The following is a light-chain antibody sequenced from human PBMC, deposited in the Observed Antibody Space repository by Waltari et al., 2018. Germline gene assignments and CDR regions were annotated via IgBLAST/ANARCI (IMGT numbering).Light chain of an antibody. J-gene: IGKJ3*01. Sequence: DIQVTQSPSSLSASVGDRVTITCRAGQSMSSFLNWYQQKPGKAPMLLISASSNLQSGVPSRFRGSGSAADCTLTINSLQPEDFATYYCLQSYSISLFTFGPGTRVDIK. CDR1: QSMSSF. V-gene: IGKV1-39*01. CDR2: ASS. CDR3: LQSYSISLFT.